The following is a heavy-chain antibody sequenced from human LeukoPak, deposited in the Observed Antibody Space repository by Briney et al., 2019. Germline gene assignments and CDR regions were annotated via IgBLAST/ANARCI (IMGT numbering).Heavy chain of an antibody. Sequence: GGSLRLSCAASGLTVSRNYMSWVRQAPGKGLESVSVIYSGGSTYYADSVRGRFTISRDNAKNTLYLQMNSLRVEGTAVYYCARVGGHWGQGTLVTVSS. CDR3: ARVGGH. J-gene: IGHJ4*02. V-gene: IGHV3-53*01. CDR2: IYSGGST. D-gene: IGHD3-10*01. CDR1: GLTVSRNY.